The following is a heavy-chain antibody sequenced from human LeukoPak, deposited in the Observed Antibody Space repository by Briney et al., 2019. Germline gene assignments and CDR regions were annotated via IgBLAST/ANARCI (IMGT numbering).Heavy chain of an antibody. D-gene: IGHD3-22*01. CDR1: GGSINGGSYY. CDR2: IFTTGST. Sequence: PSETLSLTCSVSGGSINGGSYYWSWIRQPAGKPLEWIGHIFTTGSTSYNPSLRTRVTISEDSSKDQFSLNLKSVTAADTAVYYCARESLPTVWDSSGYWNMDYWGQGTLVTVSS. CDR3: ARESLPTVWDSSGYWNMDY. V-gene: IGHV4-61*09. J-gene: IGHJ4*02.